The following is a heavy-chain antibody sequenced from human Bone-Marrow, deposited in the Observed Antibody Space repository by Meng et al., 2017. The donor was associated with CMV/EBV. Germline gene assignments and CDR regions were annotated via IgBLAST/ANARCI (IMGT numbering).Heavy chain of an antibody. Sequence: SETLSLTCTVSGGSISSSSYYWSWIRQPPGKGLEWIGYIYYSGSTNYNPSLKSRVTISVDTSKNQFSLKLSSVTAADTAVYYCARGPGGYPLLYYYYGMDVWGQGTTVTVSS. CDR1: GGSISSSSYY. CDR2: IYYSGST. J-gene: IGHJ6*02. D-gene: IGHD3-16*02. V-gene: IGHV4-61*01. CDR3: ARGPGGYPLLYYYYGMDV.